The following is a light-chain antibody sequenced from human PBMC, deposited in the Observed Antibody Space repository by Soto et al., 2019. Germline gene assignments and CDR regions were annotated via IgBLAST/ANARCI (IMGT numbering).Light chain of an antibody. CDR2: ATT. CDR1: QSVSSLY. Sequence: EIVLTQSPGTLSLSPGESVTLSCRASQSVSSLYLAWYQQKPGQAPRLLIYATTSRATGIPDRFIGSGSGTDFTLTIGSLEPEDFAVYYCQQYGNSPRYSLGQGTRLEIK. CDR3: QQYGNSPRYS. J-gene: IGKJ2*03. V-gene: IGKV3-20*01.